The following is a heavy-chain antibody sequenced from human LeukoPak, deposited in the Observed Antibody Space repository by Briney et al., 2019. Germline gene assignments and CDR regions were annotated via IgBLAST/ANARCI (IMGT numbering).Heavy chain of an antibody. J-gene: IGHJ5*02. Sequence: SVKVPCKASGGTFSSYAISWVRQAPGQGLEWMGGIIPIFGTANYAQKFQGRVTITADESTSTAYMELSSLRSEDTAVYYCARDSSARGWFDPWGQGTLVTVSS. CDR2: IIPIFGTA. CDR3: ARDSSARGWFDP. V-gene: IGHV1-69*13. CDR1: GGTFSSYA.